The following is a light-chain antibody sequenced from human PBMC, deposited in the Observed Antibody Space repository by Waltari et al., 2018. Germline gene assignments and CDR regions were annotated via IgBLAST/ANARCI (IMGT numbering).Light chain of an antibody. Sequence: ELVLTQSTGTLSLSPGERATLSCRASQGVGKYLAWYQQRPGQAPRLLLYHTSIRATGIPDRVSGSGYGTDFSLTISRLEPEDFAVYYCQKYDFLPATFGQGTTVEIK. CDR2: HTS. CDR3: QKYDFLPAT. J-gene: IGKJ1*01. V-gene: IGKV3-20*01. CDR1: QGVGKY.